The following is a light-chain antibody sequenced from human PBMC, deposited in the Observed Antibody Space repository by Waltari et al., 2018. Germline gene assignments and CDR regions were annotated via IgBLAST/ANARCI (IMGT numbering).Light chain of an antibody. J-gene: IGLJ1*01. CDR1: SSNIGGNS. V-gene: IGLV1-51*01. CDR2: DNK. CDR3: GTWDSSLSVYV. Sequence: QSVLPQPPSVSAAPGQKVTIPCSGSSSNIGGNSVSRYPHLPGTAPKLLIYDNKKRPSGIPDRFSVSKSGTSATLGITGLQTGDEADYYCGTWDSSLSVYVFGTGTKVTAL.